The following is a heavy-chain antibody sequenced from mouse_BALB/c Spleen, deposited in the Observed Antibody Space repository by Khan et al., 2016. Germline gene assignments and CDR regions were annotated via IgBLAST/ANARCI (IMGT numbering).Heavy chain of an antibody. CDR2: IDPENGNT. J-gene: IGHJ3*01. V-gene: IGHV14-1*02. CDR3: ALDGSWFAY. D-gene: IGHD2-3*01. Sequence: VQLQQSGAELVRPGALVKLSCKASGFNIKDYYMHWVKQRPEQGLEWIGWIDPENGNTIYDPKFQGKASITEDTSSNPAYLQLSSLTSEDTAVYYCALDGSWFAYWGQGTLITVSA. CDR1: GFNIKDYY.